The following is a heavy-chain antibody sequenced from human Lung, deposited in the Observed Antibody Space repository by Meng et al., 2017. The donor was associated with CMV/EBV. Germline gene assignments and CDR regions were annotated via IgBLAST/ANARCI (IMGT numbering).Heavy chain of an antibody. Sequence: REAGPALVKPSETLSLTGAVSGDSITNHNWWAWVRQPPGKGLGWIGEIPHRGSSAYNPSLKSRVSMSIDKSKNQFSLKLTSVTAADTAVYHCLRRSGGSVWGQGTLVTVSS. CDR3: LRRSGGSV. V-gene: IGHV4-4*02. CDR1: GDSITNHNW. D-gene: IGHD3-10*01. J-gene: IGHJ1*01. CDR2: IPHRGSS.